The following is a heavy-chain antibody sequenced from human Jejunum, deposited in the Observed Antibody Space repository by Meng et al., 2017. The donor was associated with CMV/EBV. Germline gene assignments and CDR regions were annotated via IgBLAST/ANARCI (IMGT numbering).Heavy chain of an antibody. CDR1: RTFA. Sequence: RTFAMQWVRQAPGRGLEWLAFESYDGSTQQYADSVKGRFTISRDNSVNTLYLQMDSLRPEDSAVYYCAKDPYFFGSPSQPHYFDSWGQGTLGTGSS. J-gene: IGHJ4*02. V-gene: IGHV3-30-3*02. CDR3: AKDPYFFGSPSQPHYFDS. D-gene: IGHD3-10*01. CDR2: ESYDGSTQ.